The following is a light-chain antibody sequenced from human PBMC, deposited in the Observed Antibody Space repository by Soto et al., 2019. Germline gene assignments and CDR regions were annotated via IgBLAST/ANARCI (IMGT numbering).Light chain of an antibody. CDR2: DVS. Sequence: QSALTQPASVSGSHGQSITISCTGTNSDVGGYAYVSWYQQHPGKAPKLLIYDVSNRPSGMSNRFSGSKSGNTASLTISGLQAEDEADYYCSSYTSSFTYVFGTGTKLTVL. CDR3: SSYTSSFTYV. V-gene: IGLV2-14*03. CDR1: NSDVGGYAY. J-gene: IGLJ1*01.